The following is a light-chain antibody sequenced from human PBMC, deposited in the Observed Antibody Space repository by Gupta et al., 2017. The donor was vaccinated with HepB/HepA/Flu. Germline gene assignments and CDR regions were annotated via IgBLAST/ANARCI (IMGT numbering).Light chain of an antibody. CDR2: GAS. J-gene: IGKJ1*01. V-gene: IGKV3-15*01. CDR3: QEYKNWPTWT. CDR1: QSVNSN. Sequence: EIVMTQSPATLSVSPGERATLSCRASQSVNSNLAWYQQKPGQAPRLLIFGASTRATGVPARFSGSGSGRDFTLTISSRQSEDFAVYYCQEYKNWPTWTFGQGTKVEIK.